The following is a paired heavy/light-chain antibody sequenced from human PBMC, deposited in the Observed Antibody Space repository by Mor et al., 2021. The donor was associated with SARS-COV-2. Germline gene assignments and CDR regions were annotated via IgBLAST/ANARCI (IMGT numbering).Heavy chain of an antibody. CDR2: IFHSGGT. V-gene: IGHV4-31*03. D-gene: IGHD5-12*01. CDR3: ARDSRLPHDAFDI. CDR1: GGSINRGGYY. Sequence: VQLQESGPGLVKPSQTLSLTCTVSGGSINRGGYYWTWIRQHPGKGLEWIGNIFHSGGTSYNPSLRSRVIMSLDMSKNHFSLNLRSVTAADTAVYYCARDSRLPHDAFDIWGQGTMVTVSS. J-gene: IGHJ3*02.
Light chain of an antibody. V-gene: IGKV1-39*01. CDR3: QQSYRQSPYP. J-gene: IGKJ2*01. Sequence: DIQMTQSPSSLSASVGERVSITCRASQSLGTYLNWYQHKPGKAPQLLIYAVSRLQDGVPSRFSGETSGTDFTLTISSLQPEDSATYYCQQSYRQSPYPFGPGTKLEIK. CDR2: AVS. CDR1: QSLGTY.